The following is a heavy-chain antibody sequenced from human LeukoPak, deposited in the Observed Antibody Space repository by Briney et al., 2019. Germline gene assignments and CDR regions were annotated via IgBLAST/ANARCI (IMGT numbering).Heavy chain of an antibody. CDR3: ARTSSYRSGWSGVDF. CDR1: GYSFTRYW. Sequence: GESLQISCQGSGYSFTRYWIAWVRPMPGKGREWMGIIYNGDSETRYSPSFQGQVTISADKSISTAYLQWRSLKASDAAMYYCARTSSYRSGWSGVDFWGQGTLVTVSS. CDR2: IYNGDSET. D-gene: IGHD6-19*01. V-gene: IGHV5-51*01. J-gene: IGHJ4*02.